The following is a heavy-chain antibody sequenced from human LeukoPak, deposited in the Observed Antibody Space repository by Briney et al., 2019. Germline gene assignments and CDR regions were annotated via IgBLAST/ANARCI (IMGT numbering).Heavy chain of an antibody. CDR2: IYYSGTT. V-gene: IGHV4-31*03. Sequence: PSETLSLTCTVSGGSISSGGDYWSWIRQHPGKGWEWIGYIYYSGTTYFHPSLRSRITISVDTSKSQFSLSLSSVTAADTAVYYCARAAWRGTNSRDAFDIWGQGTMVAVSS. D-gene: IGHD4/OR15-4a*01. CDR3: ARAAWRGTNSRDAFDI. CDR1: GGSISSGGDY. J-gene: IGHJ3*02.